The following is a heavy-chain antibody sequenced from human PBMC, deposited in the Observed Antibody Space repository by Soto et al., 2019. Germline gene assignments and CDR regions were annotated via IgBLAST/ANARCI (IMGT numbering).Heavy chain of an antibody. Sequence: GASVKVSCKTSGYTFSAYYVHWARRAPGRGLQWLGWINPSNEITTFSEFFQGRITMTRDTSTNTVHMELNMLTSDDTAVYYCRGGGWGDSPIDYWGQGTQVTVSS. CDR2: INPSNEIT. CDR1: GYTFSAYY. CDR3: RGGGWGDSPIDY. V-gene: IGHV1-2*02. D-gene: IGHD1-26*01. J-gene: IGHJ4*02.